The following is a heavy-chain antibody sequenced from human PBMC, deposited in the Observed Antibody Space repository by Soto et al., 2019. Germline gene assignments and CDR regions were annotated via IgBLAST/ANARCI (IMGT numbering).Heavy chain of an antibody. CDR1: GYSFNSYW. CDR3: ARTAAAGKYYYGMDV. Sequence: PGESLRISCKGSGYSFNSYWIGWVRKMPGKGLECMGILYPGDSDTRYSPSFQGQVTISADKSISTAYLQWSSLKASDTAMYYCARTAAAGKYYYGMDVWGQGTTVTVSS. D-gene: IGHD6-13*01. CDR2: LYPGDSDT. V-gene: IGHV5-51*01. J-gene: IGHJ6*02.